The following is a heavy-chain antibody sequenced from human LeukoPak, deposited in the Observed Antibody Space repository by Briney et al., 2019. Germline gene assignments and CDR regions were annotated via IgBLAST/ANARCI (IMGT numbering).Heavy chain of an antibody. CDR1: GGSISSSSYY. CDR2: IYYSGST. J-gene: IGHJ4*02. CDR3: ARRDVFQGSSPLFDY. D-gene: IGHD6-6*01. Sequence: PSETLSLTCTVSGGSISSSSYYCGWIRQPPGKGLEWIGSIYYSGSTYYNPSLKSRVTISVDTSKNQFSLKLSSVTAADTAVYYCARRDVFQGSSPLFDYWGQGTLVTVSS. V-gene: IGHV4-39*01.